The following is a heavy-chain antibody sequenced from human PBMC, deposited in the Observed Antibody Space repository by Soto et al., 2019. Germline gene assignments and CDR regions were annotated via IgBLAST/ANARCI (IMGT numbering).Heavy chain of an antibody. V-gene: IGHV3-20*04. CDR3: ARVPPGGYSGYDSAFDI. Sequence: GGSLRLSCAASGFTFDDYGMSWVRQAPGKGLEWVSGINWNGGSTGYADSVKGRFTISRDNAKNSLYLQMNSLGAEDTALYYCARVPPGGYSGYDSAFDIWGQGTMVTVSS. D-gene: IGHD5-12*01. J-gene: IGHJ3*02. CDR1: GFTFDDYG. CDR2: INWNGGST.